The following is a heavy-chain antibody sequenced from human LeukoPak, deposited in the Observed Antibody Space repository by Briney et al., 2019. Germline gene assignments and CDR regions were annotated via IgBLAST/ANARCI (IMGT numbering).Heavy chain of an antibody. D-gene: IGHD6-6*01. CDR3: ARLSSGGYYYYYYMDV. CDR2: IYPGDSDT. Sequence: GESLKISCKGSGYSFTSYWIGWVRQMPGKGLEWMGIIYPGDSDTRCSPSFQGQVTISADKSISTAYLQWGSLKASDTAMYYCARLSSGGYYYYYYMDVWGKGTTVTISS. V-gene: IGHV5-51*01. J-gene: IGHJ6*03. CDR1: GYSFTSYW.